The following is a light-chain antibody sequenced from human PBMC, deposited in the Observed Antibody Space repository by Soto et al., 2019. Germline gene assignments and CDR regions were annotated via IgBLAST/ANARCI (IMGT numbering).Light chain of an antibody. CDR2: GAS. V-gene: IGKV3-15*01. CDR3: QQYNNWPPMA. CDR1: QSVSSN. J-gene: IGKJ1*01. Sequence: EIVMTQSPATLSVSPGERATLSCRASQSVSSNLAWYQQKPGQAPRLLIYGASTRATGIPARFSERGSGSEFTRTISSLQSEDFAVYYCQQYNNWPPMAFGQGTKVEIK.